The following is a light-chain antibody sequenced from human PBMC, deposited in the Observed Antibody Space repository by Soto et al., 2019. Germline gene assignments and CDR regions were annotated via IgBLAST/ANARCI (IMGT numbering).Light chain of an antibody. CDR1: SSDVGGYNY. V-gene: IGLV2-14*01. Sequence: QCALTHPASVSGSPGQSITISCTGTSSDVGGYNYVSWYQLHPGKAPKLMVYEVSNRPSGVSNRFSGSKSGNTASLAISGLQAHEEAYYYCSSYTSTTAYVFGTGTKVTVL. CDR3: SSYTSTTAYV. J-gene: IGLJ1*01. CDR2: EVS.